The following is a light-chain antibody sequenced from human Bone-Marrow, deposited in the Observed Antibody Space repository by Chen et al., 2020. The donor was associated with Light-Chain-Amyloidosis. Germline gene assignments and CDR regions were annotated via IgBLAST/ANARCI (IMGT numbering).Light chain of an antibody. J-gene: IGLJ3*02. V-gene: IGLV1-40*01. CDR2: GND. CDR3: QSDDTTLSGSV. CDR1: SSNIGAGYD. Sequence: QSVLTQPPSVSGAPGQRVTISCTGTSSNIGAGYDVHWYQQLPGTAPKLLIYGNDNRPSGVADRFAASKSGTAASLASAGLQAEDEADYYCQSDDTTLSGSVFGGGTKLTVL.